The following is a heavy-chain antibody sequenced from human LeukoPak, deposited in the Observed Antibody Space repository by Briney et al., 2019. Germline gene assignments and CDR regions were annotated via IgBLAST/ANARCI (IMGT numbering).Heavy chain of an antibody. CDR2: ISWYSGSI. CDR1: GFTFEDYA. CDR3: AKGSAPSGGRAFDY. D-gene: IGHD4-23*01. Sequence: GGSLRLSCAASGFTFEDYAMQWVRQAPGKGLKGVSGISWYSGSIGYADSVKGRFTISRDNAKDSLDLQMSSLRAEDTALYYCAKGSAPSGGRAFDYWGQGTLVTVSS. V-gene: IGHV3-9*01. J-gene: IGHJ4*02.